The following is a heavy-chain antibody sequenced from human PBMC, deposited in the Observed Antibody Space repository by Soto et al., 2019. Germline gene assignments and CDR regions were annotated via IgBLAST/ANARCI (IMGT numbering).Heavy chain of an antibody. J-gene: IGHJ4*02. CDR2: ISSTTNYI. CDR3: ARESEDLTSNFDY. CDR1: GFTFTRYS. Sequence: EVQLVESGGGLVKPGGSLRLSCAASGFTFTRYSMNWVRQAPGKGLEWVSSISSTTNYIYYADSMKGRFTVSRDNAKNSVSLEMNSLSAEDTAVYYCARESEDLTSNFDYWGQVTLVTVSS. V-gene: IGHV3-21*01.